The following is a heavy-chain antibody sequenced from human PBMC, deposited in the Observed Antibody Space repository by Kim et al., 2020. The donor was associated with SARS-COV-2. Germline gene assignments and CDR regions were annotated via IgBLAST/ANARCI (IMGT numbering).Heavy chain of an antibody. CDR3: ARQRDSGTWYVAHYYYYMDV. D-gene: IGHD6-13*01. CDR2: VYYSGNT. Sequence: SETLSLTCTVSGGSIRDCSYYWGWFRQPPGKGLEWVGTVYYSGNTYYSPSLRSRVTILVDTSKNQFSLRLGSVTAADTALYFCARQRDSGTWYVAHYYYYMDVWGKGTAVTVSS. V-gene: IGHV4-39*01. CDR1: GGSIRDCSYY. J-gene: IGHJ6*03.